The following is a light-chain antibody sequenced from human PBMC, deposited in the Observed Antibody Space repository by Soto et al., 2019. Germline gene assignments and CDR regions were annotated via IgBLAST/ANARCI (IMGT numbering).Light chain of an antibody. CDR3: QQRSNWPPLFT. V-gene: IGKV3D-20*02. Sequence: EIVLTQSPGTLSLSPGESATLSCRASQSVGRNYLAWFQHKPDQAPRLLIYDASNRATGVPDRFSGSGSGTDFTLSVTRLEPEDFAVYYCQQRSNWPPLFTFGPGTKVDIK. J-gene: IGKJ3*01. CDR1: QSVGRNY. CDR2: DAS.